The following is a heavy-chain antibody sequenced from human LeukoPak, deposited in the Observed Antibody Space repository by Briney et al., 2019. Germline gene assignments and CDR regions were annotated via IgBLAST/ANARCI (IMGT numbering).Heavy chain of an antibody. D-gene: IGHD5-18*01. CDR2: IYHSGST. J-gene: IGHJ3*02. V-gene: IGHV4-38-2*02. Sequence: SETLSLTCIVSGYSIHSGYYWGGVRPPPGKGLEWIGSIYHSGSTYYNPSLKSRVTISVDTSKNQFSLNLSSVTAEDTAVYYCARDGGARGYSFIRGQNAFDIWGQGTMVTVSS. CDR1: GYSIHSGYY. CDR3: ARDGGARGYSFIRGQNAFDI.